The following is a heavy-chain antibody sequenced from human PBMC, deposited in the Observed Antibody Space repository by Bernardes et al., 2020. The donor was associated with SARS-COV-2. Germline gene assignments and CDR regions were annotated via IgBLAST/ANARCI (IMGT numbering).Heavy chain of an antibody. CDR2: IFGSGRNT. Sequence: RGSLCLSCSASGFSSSNYAMSFARQAPGKGLEWVSIIFGSGRNTFFADSVKGRSTISRDNSKNTLYVQMNNLTADDTAVSYSPPHHLDYYSDYWGQGTLVTVSS. CDR3: PPHHLDYYSDY. CDR1: GFSSSNYA. J-gene: IGHJ4*02. V-gene: IGHV3-23*01.